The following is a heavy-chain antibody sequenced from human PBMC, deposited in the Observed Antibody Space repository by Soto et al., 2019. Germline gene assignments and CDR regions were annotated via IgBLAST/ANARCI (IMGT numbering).Heavy chain of an antibody. D-gene: IGHD2-2*01. Sequence: PSQTLSLTCAISGDSVSSNSAAWNWIRQSPSRGLEWLGRTYYRSKWYNDYAVSVKSRITINPDTSKNQFSLQLNSVTPEDTAVYYCARGTVVPAAMRKTSDTYYYYYYGMDVWSQGTTVTVSS. CDR3: ARGTVVPAAMRKTSDTYYYYYYGMDV. V-gene: IGHV6-1*01. CDR2: TYYRSKWYN. J-gene: IGHJ6*02. CDR1: GDSVSSNSAA.